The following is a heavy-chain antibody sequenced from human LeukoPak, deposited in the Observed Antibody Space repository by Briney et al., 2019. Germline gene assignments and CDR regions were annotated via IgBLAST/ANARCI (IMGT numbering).Heavy chain of an antibody. CDR2: ISGSGVAT. D-gene: IGHD3-3*01. CDR3: AKGNYDFWSGYPGLSYFDY. V-gene: IGHV3-23*01. CDR1: GFTFSSNA. J-gene: IGHJ4*02. Sequence: GGSLRLSCAASGFTFSSNAMSWVRQAPGKGLEWVSAISGSGVATYYADSVKGRFTISRDNSKNTLYLQMNSLRAGDTAVYYCAKGNYDFWSGYPGLSYFDYWGQGTLVTVSS.